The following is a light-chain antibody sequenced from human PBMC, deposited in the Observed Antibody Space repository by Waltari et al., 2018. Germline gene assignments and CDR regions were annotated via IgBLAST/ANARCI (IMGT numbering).Light chain of an antibody. CDR2: DNN. CDR3: GTWDSSLATLV. CDR1: RSNIGSNY. J-gene: IGLJ2*01. V-gene: IGLV1-51*01. Sequence: QSVLTQPPSVSATSGQRVTISCSGKRSNIGSNYVSWYQQFPGTAPKLLIFDNNKRPPGIPDRFSGSKSGTSATLAITGLQSGDEADYYCGTWDSSLATLVFGGGTNLAVL.